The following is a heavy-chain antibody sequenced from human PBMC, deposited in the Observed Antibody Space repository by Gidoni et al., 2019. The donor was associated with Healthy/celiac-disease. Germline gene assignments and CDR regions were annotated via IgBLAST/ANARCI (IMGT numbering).Heavy chain of an antibody. D-gene: IGHD2-21*02. Sequence: EVQLNTESGGGLVQPGGSLRLSCAASGFTFRSYSMNWDRQAPGKGLEWFSYSSSSSSTIYYEDSVKGRFTISRDNAKNSLYLQMNSLRDEDTAVYYCARPYCGGDCYSVDYWGQGTLVTVSS. CDR1: GFTFRSYS. V-gene: IGHV3-48*02. J-gene: IGHJ4*02. CDR2: SSSSSSTI. CDR3: ARPYCGGDCYSVDY.